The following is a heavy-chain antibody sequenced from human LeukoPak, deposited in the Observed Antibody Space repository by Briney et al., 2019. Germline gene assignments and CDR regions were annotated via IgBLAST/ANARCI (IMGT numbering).Heavy chain of an antibody. CDR3: ARVVDSGSPSEYFQH. CDR2: INPNSGGT. J-gene: IGHJ1*01. CDR1: GYTFTGYY. V-gene: IGHV1-2*02. Sequence: ASVKVSCKASGYTFTGYYMHWVRQAPGQGLEWMGWINPNSGGTNYAQKFQGRVTMTRDTSISTAYMELSRLRSDDTAVYYCARVVDSGSPSEYFQHWGQGTLVTVSS. D-gene: IGHD1-26*01.